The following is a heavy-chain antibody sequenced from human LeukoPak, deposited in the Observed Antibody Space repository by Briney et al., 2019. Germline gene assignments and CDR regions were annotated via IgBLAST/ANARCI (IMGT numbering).Heavy chain of an antibody. CDR3: ARHPGYSYAIDY. J-gene: IGHJ4*02. CDR1: GGSISSSTYY. V-gene: IGHV4-39*01. D-gene: IGHD5-18*01. CDR2: FYYSGNT. Sequence: PSETLSLTCTVSGGSISSSTYYWGWIRQPPGMGLDWIGTFYYSGNTYYNSSLKSRLIISVDTSKNQFSLKLSSVTVADTAVYYCARHPGYSYAIDYWGQGTLVTVSS.